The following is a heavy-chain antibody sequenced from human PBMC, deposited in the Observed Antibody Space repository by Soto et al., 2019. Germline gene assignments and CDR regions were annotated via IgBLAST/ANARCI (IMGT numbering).Heavy chain of an antibody. CDR1: GFTFSSYG. V-gene: IGHV3-33*01. CDR2: IWYDGSNK. CDR3: ARDLASFDDILTGYYYYYYGMDV. J-gene: IGHJ6*02. D-gene: IGHD3-9*01. Sequence: QVQLVESGGGVVQPGRSLRLSCAASGFTFSSYGMHWVRQAPGKGLEWVAVIWYDGSNKYYADSVKGRFTISRDNSKNTLYLQMNSLRAEDTAVYYCARDLASFDDILTGYYYYYYGMDVWGQGTTVTVSS.